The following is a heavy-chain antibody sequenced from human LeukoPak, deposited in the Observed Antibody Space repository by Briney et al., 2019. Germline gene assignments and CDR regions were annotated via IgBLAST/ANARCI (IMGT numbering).Heavy chain of an antibody. CDR1: GFTFSSHE. J-gene: IGHJ4*02. V-gene: IGHV3-48*03. CDR2: ISSSGSTI. D-gene: IGHD3-10*01. Sequence: GGSLRLSCAASGFTFSSHEMNWVRQAPGKGLEWVSYISSSGSTIYYADSVKGRFTISRDNAKNSLYLQMNSLRAEDTAVYYCAILQSGSPNFNFDYWGQGTLVTVSS. CDR3: AILQSGSPNFNFDY.